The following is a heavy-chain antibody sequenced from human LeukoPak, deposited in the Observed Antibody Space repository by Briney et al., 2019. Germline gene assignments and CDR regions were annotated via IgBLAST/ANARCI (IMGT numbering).Heavy chain of an antibody. CDR3: ARAGGNLGFDY. D-gene: IGHD4-23*01. CDR2: IYYSGST. V-gene: IGHV4-59*11. J-gene: IGHJ4*02. Sequence: SETLSLTCTVSGGSISSHYWSWIRQPPGKGLEWIGYIYYSGSTNYNPSLKSRVTISVDTSKNQFSLKLSSVTAADTAVYYCARAGGNLGFDYWGQGTLVTVSS. CDR1: GGSISSHY.